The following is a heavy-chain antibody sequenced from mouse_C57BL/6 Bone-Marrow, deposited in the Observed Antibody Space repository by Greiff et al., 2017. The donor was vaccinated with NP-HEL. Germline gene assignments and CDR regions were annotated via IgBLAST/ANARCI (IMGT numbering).Heavy chain of an antibody. V-gene: IGHV1-80*01. D-gene: IGHD1-1*01. CDR1: GYAFSSYW. CDR2: IYPGDGDT. J-gene: IGHJ1*03. CDR3: ARRGYDYGSSHWYFDV. Sequence: QVQLQQSGAELVKPGASVKISCKASGYAFSSYWMNWVKQRPGKGLEWIGQIYPGDGDTNYNGKFKGKATLTADKSSSTAYMQLSSLTSEDSAVYFCARRGYDYGSSHWYFDVWGTGTTVTVSS.